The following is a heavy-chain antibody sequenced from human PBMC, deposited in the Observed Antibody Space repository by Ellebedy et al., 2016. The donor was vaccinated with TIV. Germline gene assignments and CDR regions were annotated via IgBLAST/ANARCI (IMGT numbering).Heavy chain of an antibody. V-gene: IGHV3-23*01. D-gene: IGHD2/OR15-2a*01. J-gene: IGHJ6*03. CDR3: AKAPTAIFAHFYYYYYYMDV. Sequence: GGSLRLSCAASGFTFSSYAMSWVRQAPGRRLEWVSAISGSGGSTHYVDSVRGRFTISRANSKNTLYLQMTSLRAEDTAVYYCAKAPTAIFAHFYYYYYYMDVWGKGTTVTVSS. CDR2: ISGSGGST. CDR1: GFTFSSYA.